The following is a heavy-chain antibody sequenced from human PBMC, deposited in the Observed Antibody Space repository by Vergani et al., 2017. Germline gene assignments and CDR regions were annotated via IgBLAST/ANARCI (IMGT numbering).Heavy chain of an antibody. J-gene: IGHJ4*02. D-gene: IGHD3-3*01. CDR3: ARGEGGFWSGPHGIDY. Sequence: QVQLVQSGAEVKKPGSSVKVSCKASGGTFSSYTISWVRQAPGQGLEWMGRIIPILGIANYAQKFKGRVTITADKSTSTAYMELSSLRSEDTAVYYCARGEGGFWSGPHGIDYGGQGTLVTVSA. V-gene: IGHV1-69*02. CDR2: IIPILGIA. CDR1: GGTFSSYT.